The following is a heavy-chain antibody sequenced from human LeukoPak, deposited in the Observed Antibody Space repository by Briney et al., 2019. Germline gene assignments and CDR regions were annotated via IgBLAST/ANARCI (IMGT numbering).Heavy chain of an antibody. CDR1: GGTFSSYA. CDR3: ARGPRDTVVRGVINFWFDP. Sequence: GSSVKVSCKASGGTFSSYAISWVRQAPGQGVEWVGRIIPIFGTANYAQKFQGRVTITTDESTSTAYMELSSLRSEDTAVYYCARGPRDTVVRGVINFWFDPWGQGTLVTVSS. CDR2: IIPIFGTA. D-gene: IGHD3-10*01. V-gene: IGHV1-69*05. J-gene: IGHJ5*02.